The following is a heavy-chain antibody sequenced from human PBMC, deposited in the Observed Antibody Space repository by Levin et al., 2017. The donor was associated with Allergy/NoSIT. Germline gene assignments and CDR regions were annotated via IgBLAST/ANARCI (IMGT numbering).Heavy chain of an antibody. J-gene: IGHJ4*02. V-gene: IGHV3-74*03. CDR3: ARRKGECSGGTCYFDS. CDR1: GFTLSAYW. D-gene: IGHD2-15*01. Sequence: GGSLRLSCAASGFTLSAYWMHWVRQAPGKELVWVSRINTDGSGTMYADFVKGRFTISRDNAKNTLYLQMNSLTAEDTAVYYCARRKGECSGGTCYFDSWGQVTLVAVSS. CDR2: INTDGSGT.